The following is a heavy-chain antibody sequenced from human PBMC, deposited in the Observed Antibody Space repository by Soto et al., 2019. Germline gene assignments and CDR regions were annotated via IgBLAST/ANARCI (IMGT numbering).Heavy chain of an antibody. CDR3: ARSKPRKYCSGGSCYLDY. CDR2: IWYDGSNK. D-gene: IGHD2-15*01. Sequence: QVQLVESGGGVVQPGRSLRLSCAASGFTFSSYGMHWVRQAPGKGLEWVAVIWYDGSNKYYADSVKGRFTISGDNSKNTLYLQMNSLRAEDTAVYYCARSKPRKYCSGGSCYLDYWGQGTLVTVSS. CDR1: GFTFSSYG. J-gene: IGHJ4*02. V-gene: IGHV3-33*01.